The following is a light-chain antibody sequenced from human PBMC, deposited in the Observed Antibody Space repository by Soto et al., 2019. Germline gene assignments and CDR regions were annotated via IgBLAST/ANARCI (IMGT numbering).Light chain of an antibody. Sequence: EIVMTQSPATLSLSPGDRATLSCRASKSVDNDLAWYQQKPGQPPRLLIYEASTRATGIPARFSGSQSGTEFTLTISSLLSEDFAVYFCQQYNNWPLTFGGGTKVETK. J-gene: IGKJ4*01. CDR3: QQYNNWPLT. V-gene: IGKV3D-15*01. CDR1: KSVDND. CDR2: EAS.